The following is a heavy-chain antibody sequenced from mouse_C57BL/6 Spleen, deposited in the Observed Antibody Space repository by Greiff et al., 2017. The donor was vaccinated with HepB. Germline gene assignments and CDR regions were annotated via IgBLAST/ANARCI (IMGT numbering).Heavy chain of an antibody. Sequence: QVQLQQPGAELVKPGASVKLSCKASGYTFTSYWMQWVKQRPGQGLEWIGEIDPSDSYTNYNQKFKGKATLTVDTSSSTAYMQLSSLTSEDSAVYYCARFQANFDYWGQGTTLTVSS. J-gene: IGHJ2*01. D-gene: IGHD1-1*01. V-gene: IGHV1-50*01. CDR1: GYTFTSYW. CDR3: ARFQANFDY. CDR2: IDPSDSYT.